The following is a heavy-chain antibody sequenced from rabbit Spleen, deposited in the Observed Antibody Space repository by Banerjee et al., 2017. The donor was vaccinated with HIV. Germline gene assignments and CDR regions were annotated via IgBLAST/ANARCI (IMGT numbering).Heavy chain of an antibody. V-gene: IGHV1S45*01. J-gene: IGHJ4*01. CDR1: GFSFSSSYY. CDR2: IDVGSSGRT. Sequence: QEQLEESGGDLVKPEGSLTLTCTASGFSFSSSYYMCWVRQAPGKGLEWIGCIDVGSSGRTYYANWAKGRFIISKTSSTTVTLQMTSLTVADTATYFCARVSESSGWGEDLWGPGTLVTVS. CDR3: ARVSESSGWGEDL. D-gene: IGHD4-1*01.